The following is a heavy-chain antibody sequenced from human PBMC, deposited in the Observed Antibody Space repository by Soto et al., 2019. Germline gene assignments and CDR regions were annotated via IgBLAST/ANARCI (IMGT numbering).Heavy chain of an antibody. CDR3: ARQITSFCDF. CDR1: GYRLDAAW. J-gene: IGHJ4*02. CDR2: IKPGGSDL. Sequence: PGESLKISCKGVGYRLDAAWIGWVRQMPGKGLEWMGIIKPGGSDLRYSPSFRGQVTISADAAVNTAYLQWDSLKASDTAMYYCARQITSFCDFWGQGTLVTVSS. V-gene: IGHV5-51*01. D-gene: IGHD3-10*01.